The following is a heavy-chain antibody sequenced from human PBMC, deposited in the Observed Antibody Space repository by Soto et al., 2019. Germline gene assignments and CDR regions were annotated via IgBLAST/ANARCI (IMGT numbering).Heavy chain of an antibody. CDR2: INHTGHT. V-gene: IGHV4-34*01. CDR1: GGAFNDYY. Sequence: QVQLQQWGAGLLKPSETLSLTCAVYGGAFNDYYWSWIRQPPGKGLEWIGEINHTGHTNYNPSLKSRVTISVDTSKNQFSLKLSSVTAADTAVYCCARSGPLFDYWGQGILVTVSS. CDR3: ARSGPLFDY. D-gene: IGHD3-10*01. J-gene: IGHJ4*02.